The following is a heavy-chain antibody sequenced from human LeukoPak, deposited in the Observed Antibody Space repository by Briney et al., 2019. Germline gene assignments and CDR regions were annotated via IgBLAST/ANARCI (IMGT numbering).Heavy chain of an antibody. CDR1: GFTFSSYW. D-gene: IGHD2/OR15-2a*01. CDR2: IKLDGSEK. Sequence: PGGSLRLSCAASGFTFSSYWMTWVRQAPGKGLEWVANIKLDGSEKYYVDSVKGRFTISRDNAKNSLSLQMNSLRAEDTAVYYCARVNSYSYYFDCWGQGTLVTVSP. J-gene: IGHJ4*02. V-gene: IGHV3-7*01. CDR3: ARVNSYSYYFDC.